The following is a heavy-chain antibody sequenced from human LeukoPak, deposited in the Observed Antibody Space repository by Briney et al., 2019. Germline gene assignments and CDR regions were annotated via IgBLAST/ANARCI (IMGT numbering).Heavy chain of an antibody. D-gene: IGHD5-12*01. CDR2: IIPILGIA. CDR3: ARVPGYSGYDPSVY. J-gene: IGHJ4*02. CDR1: GGTFSSYA. Sequence: GASVKVSCKASGGTFSSYAISWVRQAPGQGLEWMGRIIPILGIANYAQKFQGRVTITADKSTSTAYMELSSLRSEDTAVYYCARVPGYSGYDPSVYWGQGTLVTVSS. V-gene: IGHV1-69*04.